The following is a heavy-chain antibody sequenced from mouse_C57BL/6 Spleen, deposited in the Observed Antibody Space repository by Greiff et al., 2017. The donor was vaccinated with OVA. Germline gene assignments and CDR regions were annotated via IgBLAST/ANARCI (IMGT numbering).Heavy chain of an antibody. Sequence: QVQLKESGPELVKPGASVKISCKASGYTFTDYYINWVKQRPGQGLEWIGWIFPGSGSTYYNEKFKGKATLTVDKSSSTAYMLLSSLTSEDSAVYFCAREWGDYDGAWYFDVWGTGTTVTVSS. CDR2: IFPGSGST. D-gene: IGHD2-4*01. J-gene: IGHJ1*03. CDR3: AREWGDYDGAWYFDV. CDR1: GYTFTDYY. V-gene: IGHV1-75*01.